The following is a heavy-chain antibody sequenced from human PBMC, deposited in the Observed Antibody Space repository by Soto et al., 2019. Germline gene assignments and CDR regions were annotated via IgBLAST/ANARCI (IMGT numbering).Heavy chain of an antibody. D-gene: IGHD2-15*01. CDR2: INPSGGST. V-gene: IGHV1-46*01. Sequence: GASGKVSCKASGYTFTSYYMHWVRQAPGRGLEWMGIINPSGGSTSYAQKFQGRVTMTRDTSTSTVYMELSSLRSEDTAVYYFARAVSSSPRPFDYWGQGTLVTVSS. J-gene: IGHJ4*02. CDR3: ARAVSSSPRPFDY. CDR1: GYTFTSYY.